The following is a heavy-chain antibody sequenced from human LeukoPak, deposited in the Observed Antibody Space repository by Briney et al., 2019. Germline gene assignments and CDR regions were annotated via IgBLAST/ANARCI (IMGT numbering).Heavy chain of an antibody. CDR1: GSPFPSYW. CDR3: ARGRRDGYNYDAFDI. Sequence: GAPLKTPCKGPGSPFPSYWIAWVRQMPGRGLAWMGIIYPGDSDTRYSPSFQAQVTFSADNSISTAYLQWSSLKASDTAMYYCARGRRDGYNYDAFDIWGQGTMVTVSS. CDR2: IYPGDSDT. J-gene: IGHJ3*02. V-gene: IGHV5-51*01. D-gene: IGHD5-24*01.